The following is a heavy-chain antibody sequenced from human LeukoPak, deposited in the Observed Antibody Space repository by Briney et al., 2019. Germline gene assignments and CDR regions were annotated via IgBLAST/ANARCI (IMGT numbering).Heavy chain of an antibody. CDR1: GYSFTSYW. CDR2: IYPGDSDT. D-gene: IGHD3-22*01. CDR3: ARWGNYYDSSGPHLGV. V-gene: IGHV5-51*01. Sequence: NHGESLKISCKGSGYSFTSYWIGWGRQMPGKGLEWMGIIYPGDSDTRYSPSFQGQVTISADKSISTAYLQWSSLKASDTAMYYCARWGNYYDSSGPHLGVWGQGTLVTVSP. J-gene: IGHJ4*02.